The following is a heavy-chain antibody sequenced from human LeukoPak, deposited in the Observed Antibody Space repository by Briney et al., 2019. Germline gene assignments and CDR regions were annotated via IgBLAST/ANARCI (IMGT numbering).Heavy chain of an antibody. CDR3: ARGDYYGSGSYALDFDY. CDR2: IYYSGST. CDR1: GGPISSYY. V-gene: IGHV4-59*01. J-gene: IGHJ4*02. Sequence: PSETLSLTCTVSGGPISSYYWSWIRQPPGKGLEWIGYIYYSGSTNYNPSLKSRVTISVDTSKNQFSLKLSSVTAADTAVYYCARGDYYGSGSYALDFDYWGQGTLVTVSS. D-gene: IGHD3-10*01.